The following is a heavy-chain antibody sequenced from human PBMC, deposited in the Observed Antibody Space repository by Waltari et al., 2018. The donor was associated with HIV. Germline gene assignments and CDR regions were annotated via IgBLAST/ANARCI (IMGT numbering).Heavy chain of an antibody. V-gene: IGHV4-31*03. CDR3: ARYCTSTSCYRGAFDI. J-gene: IGHJ3*02. D-gene: IGHD2-2*01. CDR2: IYYTGNT. CDR1: GGSISSGGYY. Sequence: QVQLQESGPGLVKPSQTLSLTCTVSGGSISSGGYYWSWIRQHPGKGLEWIGYIYYTGNTYYNPSLKSRITISVYTSKNQLSLNLTSVTAADTAVYYCARYCTSTSCYRGAFDIWGQGTLVTVSS.